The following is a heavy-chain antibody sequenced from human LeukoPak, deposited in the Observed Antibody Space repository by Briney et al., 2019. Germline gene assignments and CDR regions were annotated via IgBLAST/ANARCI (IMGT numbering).Heavy chain of an antibody. Sequence: PGGSLRLSCAASGFTFSMFSMNWVRQAPGKGLEWVASVTSSGTHIYYPDSVKRRFTISRDNANNPLYLPMSSLRAEHTAIYYCARGFCRGRRCYSPNWFDSWGQGILVTVSS. CDR2: VTSSGTHI. J-gene: IGHJ5*01. V-gene: IGHV3-21*01. CDR1: GFTFSMFS. D-gene: IGHD2-15*01. CDR3: ARGFCRGRRCYSPNWFDS.